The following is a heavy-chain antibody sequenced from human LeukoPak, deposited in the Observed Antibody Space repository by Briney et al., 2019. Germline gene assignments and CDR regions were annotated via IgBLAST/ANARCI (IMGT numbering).Heavy chain of an antibody. CDR2: IRYDGSNK. V-gene: IGHV3-30*02. D-gene: IGHD3-22*01. J-gene: IGHJ4*02. CDR1: GFTFSSYG. Sequence: GGSLRLSCAASGFTFSSYGMHWVRQAPGKGLEWVAFIRYDGSNKYYADSVKGRFTISRDNSKNTLYLQMNSLRVEETAVYYCARDVQYDSSGYTFHFWGQGILVTVSS. CDR3: ARDVQYDSSGYTFHF.